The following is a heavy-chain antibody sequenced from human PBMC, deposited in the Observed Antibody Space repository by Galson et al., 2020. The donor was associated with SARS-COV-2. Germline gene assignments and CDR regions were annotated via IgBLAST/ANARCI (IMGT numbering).Heavy chain of an antibody. CDR2: ISTSSTYI. CDR3: TRSQSGYTYGNTDY. CDR1: GFTFSSYS. V-gene: IGHV3-21*01. J-gene: IGHJ4*02. D-gene: IGHD5-18*01. Sequence: GESLKISCGASGFTFSSYSMNWVRQAPGKGLEWVSSISTSSTYIYYADSVKGRFTISRDNAKNSLYLQMNSLRAEDTAMYYCTRSQSGYTYGNTDYWGQGTLVTVSS.